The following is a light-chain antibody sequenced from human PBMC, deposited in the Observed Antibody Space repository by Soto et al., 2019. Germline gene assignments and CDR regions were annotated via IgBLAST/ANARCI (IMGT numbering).Light chain of an antibody. J-gene: IGLJ1*01. V-gene: IGLV2-14*01. CDR3: VSYTDSDTFV. CDR1: NNDVGQCKS. Sequence: QSALTQPASASGSRGQSVTISCSGTNNDVGQCKSVSWYQQGPGKAPQLLIFEVTHRPSGVSSRFSGSRSGNTASLTISGLQPADEGDYYCVSYTDSDTFVFGSGTKVTVL. CDR2: EVT.